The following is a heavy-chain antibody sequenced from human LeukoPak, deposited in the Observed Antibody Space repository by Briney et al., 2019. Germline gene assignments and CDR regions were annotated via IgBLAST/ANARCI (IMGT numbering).Heavy chain of an antibody. J-gene: IGHJ4*02. CDR3: AKEGGRGTFDY. D-gene: IGHD5-24*01. V-gene: IGHV3-30*18. Sequence: GGSLRLSCAASGFPFSTYDMHWVRQAPDKGLQWVAVISSDGYRTDYPDSVKGRFTISRDNSKNTLYLQMNSLRAEDTAVYYCAKEGGRGTFDYWGQGTLVTVSS. CDR2: ISSDGYRT. CDR1: GFPFSTYD.